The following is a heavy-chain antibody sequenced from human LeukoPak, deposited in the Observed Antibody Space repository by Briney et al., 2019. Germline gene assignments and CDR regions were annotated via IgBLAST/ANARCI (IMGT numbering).Heavy chain of an antibody. Sequence: SQTLSLTCTASGGSISSGGYYWSWIRQPPGKGLEWIGYIYHSGSTYYNPSLKSRVTISVDRSKNQFSLKLSSVTAADTAVYYCARGITIFGVVIPGYFDYWGQGTLVTVSS. D-gene: IGHD3-3*01. CDR2: IYHSGST. CDR3: ARGITIFGVVIPGYFDY. J-gene: IGHJ4*02. CDR1: GGSISSGGYY. V-gene: IGHV4-30-2*01.